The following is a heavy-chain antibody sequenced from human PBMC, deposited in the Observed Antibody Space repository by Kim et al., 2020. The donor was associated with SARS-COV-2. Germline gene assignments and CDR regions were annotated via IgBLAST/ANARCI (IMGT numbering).Heavy chain of an antibody. Sequence: GGSLRLSCAASGFTFSSYSMNWVRQAPGKGLEWVAYISSSSSTIYYADSVKGRFTISRDNAKNSLYLQMNSLRDEDTAVYYCARDGGGDQYSSSWYYYYGMDVWGQGTTVPVAS. J-gene: IGHJ6*02. CDR2: ISSSSSTI. CDR3: ARDGGGDQYSSSWYYYYGMDV. CDR1: GFTFSSYS. V-gene: IGHV3-48*02. D-gene: IGHD6-13*01.